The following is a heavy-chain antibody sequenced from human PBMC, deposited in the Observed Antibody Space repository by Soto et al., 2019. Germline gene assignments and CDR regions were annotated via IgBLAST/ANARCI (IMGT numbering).Heavy chain of an antibody. CDR3: VRASGYLQYNWFDP. V-gene: IGHV4-30-4*01. CDR2: IYYSGST. J-gene: IGHJ5*02. Sequence: QVQLQESGPGLVKPSQTLSLTCTVSGGSISSGDYYWSWIRQPPGKGLEWLGYIYYSGSTYYNPSLRRRVTMSVDTSKTQSSLKLSSVTAADTAVDYCVRASGYLQYNWFDPWGQGTLVTVSS. D-gene: IGHD3-3*01. CDR1: GGSISSGDYY.